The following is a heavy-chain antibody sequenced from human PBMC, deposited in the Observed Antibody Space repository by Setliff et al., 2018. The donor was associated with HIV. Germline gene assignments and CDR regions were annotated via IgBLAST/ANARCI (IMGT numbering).Heavy chain of an antibody. V-gene: IGHV4-31*03. CDR3: ARDLGGRAPMRNYFDP. Sequence: SETLSLTCTVSGGSISSGGYYWSWIRQHPGKGLEWIGYIYYSGSTYYNPSLKSRVTISVDTSKNQFSLKLSSVTAADAAIYYCARDLGGRAPMRNYFDPWGQGTLVTVSS. CDR1: GGSISSGGYY. D-gene: IGHD1-7*01. CDR2: IYYSGST. J-gene: IGHJ5*02.